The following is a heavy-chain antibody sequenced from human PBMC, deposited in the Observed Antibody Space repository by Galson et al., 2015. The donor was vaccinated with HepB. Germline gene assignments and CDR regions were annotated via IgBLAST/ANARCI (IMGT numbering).Heavy chain of an antibody. V-gene: IGHV3-23*01. D-gene: IGHD3-22*01. CDR2: ITGSGRTT. CDR1: GFTFSSYA. J-gene: IGHJ4*02. CDR3: AKAAAIYYYDSSGYYYAN. Sequence: LRLSCAASGFTFSSYALTWVRQAPGKGLEWVSSITGSGRTTYYADSVKGRFTISRDNSKNTLSLQMNSLRAEDTAVYYCAKAAAIYYYDSSGYYYANWGQGTLVTVSS.